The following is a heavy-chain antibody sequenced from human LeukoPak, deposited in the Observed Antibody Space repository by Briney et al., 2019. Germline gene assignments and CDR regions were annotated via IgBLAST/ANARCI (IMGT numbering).Heavy chain of an antibody. Sequence: SETLSLTCTVSVGSISSYYWSWIRPPPWKGLEWIGYIYYSGSTNYNPSLKSRVTISVDTSKNQFSLKLTSVTAADTAVYYCARARIQLWHTLDYWGQGTLVTVSS. V-gene: IGHV4-59*08. D-gene: IGHD5-18*01. J-gene: IGHJ4*02. CDR1: VGSISSYY. CDR2: IYYSGST. CDR3: ARARIQLWHTLDY.